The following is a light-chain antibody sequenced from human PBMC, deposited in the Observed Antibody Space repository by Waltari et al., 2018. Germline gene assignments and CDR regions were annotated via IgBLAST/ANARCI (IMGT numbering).Light chain of an antibody. CDR1: QGISTY. Sequence: AIRMTQSPSSLSASTGDRVTITCRASQGISTYLAGYQQKPGKAPNLLIYAASTLQSGVPSRFSGSGSGTDFTLTISYLQSEDFATYYCQQYYSYPRTFGQGTKVEIK. J-gene: IGKJ1*01. CDR2: AAS. CDR3: QQYYSYPRT. V-gene: IGKV1-8*01.